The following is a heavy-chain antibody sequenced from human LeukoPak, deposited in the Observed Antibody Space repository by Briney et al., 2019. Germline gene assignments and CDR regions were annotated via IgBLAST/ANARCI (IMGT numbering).Heavy chain of an antibody. CDR1: GFTFSSYG. D-gene: IGHD6-19*01. Sequence: GGSLRLSCAASGFTFSSYGMHWVRQAPGKGLEWVAVIWYGGSNKYYADSVKGRFTISRDNSKNSLFLQLNSLRAEDTATYYCARDSSGLFSIDYWGQGSLVTVSS. J-gene: IGHJ4*02. V-gene: IGHV3-33*08. CDR2: IWYGGSNK. CDR3: ARDSSGLFSIDY.